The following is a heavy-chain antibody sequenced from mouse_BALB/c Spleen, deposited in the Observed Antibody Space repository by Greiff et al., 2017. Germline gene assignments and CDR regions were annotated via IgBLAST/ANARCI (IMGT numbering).Heavy chain of an antibody. CDR1: GFSLTSYG. V-gene: IGHV2-2*01. J-gene: IGHJ2*01. Sequence: VQRVESGPGLVQPSQSLSITCTVSGFSLTSYGVHWVRQSPGKGLEWLGVIWSGGSTDYNAAFISRLSISKDNSKSQVFFKMNSLQTDDTARYYCARATGTDYYFDYWGQGTTLTVSS. CDR3: ARATGTDYYFDY. CDR2: IWSGGST. D-gene: IGHD4-1*02.